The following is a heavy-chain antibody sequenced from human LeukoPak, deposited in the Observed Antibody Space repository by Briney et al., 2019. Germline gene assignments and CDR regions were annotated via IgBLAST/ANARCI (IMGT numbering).Heavy chain of an antibody. Sequence: PSETLSLTCAVSGGSISSSNWWSWVRQPPGKGLEWIGEIYHSGSTYYNPSLKSRVTISVDTSKNQFSLKLSSVTAADTAVYYCARDCYDFWSGYYFNWFDPWGQGTLVTVSS. J-gene: IGHJ5*02. CDR3: ARDCYDFWSGYYFNWFDP. CDR2: IYHSGST. V-gene: IGHV4-4*02. CDR1: GGSISSSNW. D-gene: IGHD3-3*01.